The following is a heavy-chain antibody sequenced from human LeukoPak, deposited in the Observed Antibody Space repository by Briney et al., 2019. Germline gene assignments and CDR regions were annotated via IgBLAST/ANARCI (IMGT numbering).Heavy chain of an antibody. CDR3: PRGSDYYDSSGPQEDYFDY. D-gene: IGHD3-22*01. V-gene: IGHV4-59*01. CDR1: GGSISSYY. J-gene: IGHJ4*02. CDR2: IYYSGST. Sequence: KPSETLSLACTVAGGSISSYYWRWIRQPPGKGLEWIGYIYYSGSTNYNPCLKSRSTISVDNSRDQFSRKLSACTAGAPPVFTVPRGSDYYDSSGPQEDYFDYWGQGTLVTVSS.